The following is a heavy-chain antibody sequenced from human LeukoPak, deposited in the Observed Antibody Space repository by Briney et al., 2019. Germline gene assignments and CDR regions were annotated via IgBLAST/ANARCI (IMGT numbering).Heavy chain of an antibody. CDR3: ARDLYSYSRGWEIDY. D-gene: IGHD6-19*01. CDR2: IWYDGSNK. CDR1: GFTFSSYG. V-gene: IGHV3-33*01. J-gene: IGHJ4*02. Sequence: GGSLRLSCAASGFTFSSYGMHWVRQALGKGLEWVALIWYDGSNKDYAGSVKGRFTISRDNSKNTLYVQMNSLRAEDTAVYYCARDLYSYSRGWEIDYWGQGTRVTVSS.